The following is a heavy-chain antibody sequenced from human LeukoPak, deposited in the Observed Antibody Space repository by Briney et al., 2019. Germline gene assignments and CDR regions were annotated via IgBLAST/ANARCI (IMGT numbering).Heavy chain of an antibody. CDR2: INAGNGNT. D-gene: IGHD2-2*01. V-gene: IGHV1-3*01. CDR1: GYTFTSYA. CDR3: ARGCRYCSSTSPPDY. J-gene: IGHJ4*02. Sequence: GASVKVSCKASGYTFTSYAMHWVRQAPGQRLEWMGWINAGNGNTKYSQKFQGRVTITRDTSASTAYMELSSLRSEDTAVYYCARGCRYCSSTSPPDYWGQGTLVTVSS.